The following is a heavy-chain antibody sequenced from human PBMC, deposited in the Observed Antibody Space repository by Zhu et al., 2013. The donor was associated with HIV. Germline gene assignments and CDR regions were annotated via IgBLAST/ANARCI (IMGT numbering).Heavy chain of an antibody. Sequence: QVQLVQSGAEVKKPGASVKVSCKTSGYTFTDYYIHWVRQAPGQGLEWMGWINPISGGTKYTPDFQDRLTLTRDTSISTAYLELSSLKSDDTAMYFCATGATLSFYFHYWGHGALVTVSS. D-gene: IGHD1-26*01. J-gene: IGHJ4*01. CDR1: GYTFTDYY. CDR3: ATGATLSFYFHY. CDR2: INPISGGT. V-gene: IGHV1-2*02.